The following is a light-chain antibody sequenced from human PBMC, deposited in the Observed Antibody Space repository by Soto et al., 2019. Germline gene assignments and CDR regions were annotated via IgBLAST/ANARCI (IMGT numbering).Light chain of an antibody. CDR1: SSEVGGYNY. CDR2: DVS. CDR3: CSYAGSYPWV. Sequence: QSALTQPRSVSGSPGQSVTISCTGTSSEVGGYNYVSWYQQHPGKAPKLMIYDVSKRPSGVPDRFSGSKSGNTASLTISGLQAEDEADYYCCSYAGSYPWVFGGGTQLTVL. V-gene: IGLV2-11*01. J-gene: IGLJ3*02.